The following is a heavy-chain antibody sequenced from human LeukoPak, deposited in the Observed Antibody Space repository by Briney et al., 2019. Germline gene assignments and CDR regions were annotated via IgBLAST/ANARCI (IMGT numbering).Heavy chain of an antibody. CDR1: GDSISSSSYY. J-gene: IGHJ4*02. CDR3: ARRVSSGWYFDY. Sequence: SETLSLTCTVSGDSISSSSYYWGWIRQPPGQGLEWIGYMYYTGNTNYNPSLKSRATISVDTSTNQFSLKLSSVTAADTAVYYCARRVSSGWYFDYWGQGTLVTVSS. CDR2: MYYTGNT. V-gene: IGHV4-61*05. D-gene: IGHD6-19*01.